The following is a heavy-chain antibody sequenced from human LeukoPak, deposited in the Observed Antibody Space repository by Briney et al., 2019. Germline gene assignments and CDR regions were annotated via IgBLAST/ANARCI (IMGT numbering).Heavy chain of an antibody. CDR3: ARDLLVYDWFDP. D-gene: IGHD2-8*01. V-gene: IGHV1-18*01. CDR2: ISAYNGNT. CDR1: GYTFTSYG. Sequence: ASVKVSCKASGYTFTSYGISWVRQAPGQGLEWMGWISAYNGNTNYAQKLQGRVTMTTDTSTSTAYMELRSLRFDDTAVYYCARDLLVYDWFDPWGQGTLVTVSS. J-gene: IGHJ5*02.